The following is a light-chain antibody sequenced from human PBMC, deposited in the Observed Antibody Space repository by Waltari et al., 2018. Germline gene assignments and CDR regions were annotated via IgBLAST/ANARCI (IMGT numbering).Light chain of an antibody. Sequence: EIVLTQSPATLSVSPGERATLSCRTSQSVSYNLVWYQQKPGQAPRLLIYGASNRATGFPARFSCSGSATDFTLTITNMQSEDFGVYYCQQYINWPRTFGQGTKVEIK. CDR3: QQYINWPRT. CDR2: GAS. CDR1: QSVSYN. V-gene: IGKV3-15*01. J-gene: IGKJ1*01.